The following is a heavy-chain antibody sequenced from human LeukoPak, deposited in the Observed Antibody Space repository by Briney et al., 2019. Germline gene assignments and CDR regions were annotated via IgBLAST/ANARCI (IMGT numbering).Heavy chain of an antibody. CDR3: ATQTLRGYCSSTSCSPLDY. J-gene: IGHJ4*02. Sequence: SETLSLTCAVYGGSFRGYYWSWIRQPPGKGLEWIGEINHSGSTNYNPSLKSRVTISVDTSKNQFSLKLSSVTAADTAVYYYATQTLRGYCSSTSCSPLDYWGQGTLVAVSS. CDR2: INHSGST. D-gene: IGHD2-2*01. V-gene: IGHV4-34*01. CDR1: GGSFRGYY.